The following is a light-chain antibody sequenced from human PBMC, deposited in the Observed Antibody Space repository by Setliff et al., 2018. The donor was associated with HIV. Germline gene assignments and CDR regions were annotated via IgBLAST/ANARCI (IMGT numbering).Light chain of an antibody. CDR2: EVS. J-gene: IGLJ1*01. V-gene: IGLV2-14*01. CDR3: SSYRSNNPYV. Sequence: QSVLTQPASVSGSPGQSITISCTGTNSDVGGYNYVSWYQQYPGKAPKLMIYEVSNRPSGVSNRFSGSKSGSTASLTISGLQAEDEAEYYCSSYRSNNPYVFGTGTKVTVL. CDR1: NSDVGGYNY.